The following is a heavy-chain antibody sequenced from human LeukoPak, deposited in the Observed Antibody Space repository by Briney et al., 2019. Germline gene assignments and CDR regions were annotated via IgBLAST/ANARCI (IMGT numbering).Heavy chain of an antibody. CDR1: GFTFSSYS. Sequence: GGSLRLSCAASGFTFSSYSMNWVRQAPGKGLEWVSSISSSSYIYYADSVKGRFTISRDNAKNSLYLQMNSLRAEDTAVYYCARDGVRAYCGGDCMDVWGEGTTVTISS. CDR3: ARDGVRAYCGGDCMDV. J-gene: IGHJ6*03. CDR2: ISSSSYI. D-gene: IGHD2-21*01. V-gene: IGHV3-21*01.